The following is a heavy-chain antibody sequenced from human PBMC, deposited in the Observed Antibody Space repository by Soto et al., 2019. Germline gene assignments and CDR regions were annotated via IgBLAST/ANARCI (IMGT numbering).Heavy chain of an antibody. V-gene: IGHV3-9*01. CDR1: GFGFDGYA. J-gene: IGHJ6*02. CDR3: AKDTQLRFYGMDV. Sequence: GGSLRLSCAASGFGFDGYAMHWVRQAPGKGLEWVSGISWNSGTIDYADSVKGRFTISRDNGKNSLYLQMNSLRREDTAMYYCAKDTQLRFYGMDVWGQGTTVTVSS. CDR2: ISWNSGTI.